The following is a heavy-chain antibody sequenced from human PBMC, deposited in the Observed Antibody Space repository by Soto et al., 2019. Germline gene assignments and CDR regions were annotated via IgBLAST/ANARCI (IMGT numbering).Heavy chain of an antibody. Sequence: QVQLVQSGAEVKKPGASVKVSCKASGYSFTSHGISWVRQAPGQGLEWMGWISANSGDTNYAQKLQGRVTVTTDTSTSTASMELRSLRSEDTAVYYCARMVRGSNIDYYPYIDVWGKGTTVTVSS. D-gene: IGHD3-10*01. V-gene: IGHV1-18*01. CDR1: GYSFTSHG. CDR3: ARMVRGSNIDYYPYIDV. CDR2: ISANSGDT. J-gene: IGHJ6*03.